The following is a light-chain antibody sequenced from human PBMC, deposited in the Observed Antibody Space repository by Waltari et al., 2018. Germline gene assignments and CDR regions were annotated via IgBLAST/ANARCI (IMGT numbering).Light chain of an antibody. Sequence: EIVLTQSPATLSLSPGESATLSCRASQTVRGYLAWYQHKLGQAPRLLMSDASKRATGIPAKFSGSGSGTDFTLIITSLEPEDFAVYYCQHRSDWPLYTFGQGTKLELK. CDR3: QHRSDWPLYT. CDR2: DAS. J-gene: IGKJ2*01. V-gene: IGKV3-11*01. CDR1: QTVRGY.